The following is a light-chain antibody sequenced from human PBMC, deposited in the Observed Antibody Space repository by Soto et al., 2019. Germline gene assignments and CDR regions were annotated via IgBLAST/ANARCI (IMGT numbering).Light chain of an antibody. V-gene: IGKV3-11*01. CDR1: QFVSSR. J-gene: IGKJ1*01. Sequence: EIVVTQSPATLSASPGERVTLSCRASQFVSSRLAWYQQRPGQVPRLLIYDSFNRAIGIPVRFSGSGSGTDFTLTISSLESEDFAVYYCQQRGSWPPTFGQGTNVEI. CDR3: QQRGSWPPT. CDR2: DSF.